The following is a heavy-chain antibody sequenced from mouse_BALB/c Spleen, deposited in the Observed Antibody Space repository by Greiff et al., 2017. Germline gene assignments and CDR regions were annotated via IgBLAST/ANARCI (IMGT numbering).Heavy chain of an antibody. CDR1: GFTFSSYA. D-gene: IGHD2-1*01. CDR2: ISSGGST. CDR3: ARDGNLAWFAY. Sequence: EVQLVESGGGLVKPGGSLKLSCAASGFTFSSYAMSWVRQTPEKRLEWVASISSGGSTYYPDSVKGRFTISRDNARNILYLQMSSLRSEDTAMYYCARDGNLAWFAYWGQGTLVTVSA. J-gene: IGHJ3*01. V-gene: IGHV5-6-5*01.